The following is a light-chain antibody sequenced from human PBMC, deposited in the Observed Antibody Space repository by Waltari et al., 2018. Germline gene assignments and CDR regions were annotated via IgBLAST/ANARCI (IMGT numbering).Light chain of an antibody. CDR3: AAWDDSLNGVV. Sequence: QSVLTQSPSTSGTPGQRVTISCSGSSSNIGRNSVNWYQQVPGTAPKLLIYSNNRRPSGVPDRFSGSKSGTSASLAISGLQSEDEADYYCAAWDDSLNGVVFGGGTKLTVL. J-gene: IGLJ2*01. V-gene: IGLV1-44*01. CDR2: SNN. CDR1: SSNIGRNS.